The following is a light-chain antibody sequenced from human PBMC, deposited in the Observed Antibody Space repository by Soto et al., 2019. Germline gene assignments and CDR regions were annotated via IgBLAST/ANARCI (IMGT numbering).Light chain of an antibody. J-gene: IGLJ1*01. Sequence: QSVLTQPASVSGSPGQSITISCTGTSSDVGGYNYVSWYQQHPGKAPKLMIYDVSNRPSGVSNRFSDSKSGNTASLTISGLQPEDEADYYCSSYTSISTLSYVFGTGTKSPS. V-gene: IGLV2-14*01. CDR1: SSDVGGYNY. CDR2: DVS. CDR3: SSYTSISTLSYV.